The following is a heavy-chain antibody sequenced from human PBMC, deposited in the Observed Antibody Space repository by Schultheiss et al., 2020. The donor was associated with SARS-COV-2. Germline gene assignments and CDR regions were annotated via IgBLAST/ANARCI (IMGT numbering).Heavy chain of an antibody. J-gene: IGHJ3*02. CDR1: GGTFSSFT. CDR3: ARDKGDYYPSHDAFDI. CDR2: IIPIFGTA. V-gene: IGHV1-69*13. D-gene: IGHD4-17*01. Sequence: SVKVSCKASGGTFSSFTISWVRQAPGQGLEWMGGIIPIFGTANYAQKFQGRVTITADESTSTTYMGLSSLRSEDTAVYYCARDKGDYYPSHDAFDIWGQGTMVTVSS.